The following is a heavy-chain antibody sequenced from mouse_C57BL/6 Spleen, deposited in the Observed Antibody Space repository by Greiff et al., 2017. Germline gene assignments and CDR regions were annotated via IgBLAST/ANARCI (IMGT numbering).Heavy chain of an antibody. D-gene: IGHD2-4*01. J-gene: IGHJ3*01. CDR1: GFTFSSYA. CDR2: ISDGGSYT. Sequence: EVMLVESGGGLVKPGGSLKLSCAASGFTFSSYAMSWVRQTPEKRLEWVATISDGGSYTYYPDNVKGRFTISRDTAKNNLYLQMSHLKSEDTAMYYCAREGYDYDGEFAYWGQGTLVTVSA. CDR3: AREGYDYDGEFAY. V-gene: IGHV5-4*01.